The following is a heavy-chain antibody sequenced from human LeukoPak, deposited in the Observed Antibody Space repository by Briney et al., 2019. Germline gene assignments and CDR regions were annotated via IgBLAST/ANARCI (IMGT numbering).Heavy chain of an antibody. CDR2: INTDGTST. J-gene: IGHJ4*02. CDR1: GFSFGNYW. V-gene: IGHV3-74*01. D-gene: IGHD6-19*01. Sequence: GGSLRLSCVASGFSFGNYWMYWVRQAPGKGLVWVSHINTDGTSTNYADSVKGRFTVSRDNAKKTLYLQMNTLRVEDTAVYYCARDLWLGDYWGQGTLVTVSS. CDR3: ARDLWLGDY.